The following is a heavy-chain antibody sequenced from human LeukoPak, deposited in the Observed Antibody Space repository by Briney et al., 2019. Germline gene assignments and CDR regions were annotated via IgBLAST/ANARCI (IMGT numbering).Heavy chain of an antibody. D-gene: IGHD2-21*02. J-gene: IGHJ4*02. V-gene: IGHV4-59*08. CDR3: ARGGYCGGDCYFYY. Sequence: SETLSLTCTVSSGSITNYYWSWIRQPPGKGLEWIGFIYYSGNTNYNPSLKSRVTISVDTSKNQFSLKLTSVTAADTAVYYCARGGYCGGDCYFYYWGQGTLVTVSS. CDR2: IYYSGNT. CDR1: SGSITNYY.